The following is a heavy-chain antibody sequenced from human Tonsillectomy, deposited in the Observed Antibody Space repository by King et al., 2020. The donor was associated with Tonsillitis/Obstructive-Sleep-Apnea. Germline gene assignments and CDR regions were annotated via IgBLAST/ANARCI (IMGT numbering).Heavy chain of an antibody. J-gene: IGHJ6*02. CDR1: GGSISSGGYY. D-gene: IGHD3-10*01. V-gene: IGHV4-31*03. Sequence: VQLQESGPGLVKPSQTLSLTCTVSGGSISSGGYYWSWIRQHPGKGLEWIGYIYYSGSTYYNPSLKSRVTISVDTSKNQFSLKLSSVTAADTAVYYCAGDLWGSGSYSPAGYYYYGMDVWGQGTTVTVSS. CDR3: AGDLWGSGSYSPAGYYYYGMDV. CDR2: IYYSGST.